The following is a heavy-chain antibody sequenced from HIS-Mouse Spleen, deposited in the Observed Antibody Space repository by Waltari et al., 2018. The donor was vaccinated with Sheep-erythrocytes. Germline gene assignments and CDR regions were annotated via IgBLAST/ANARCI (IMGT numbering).Heavy chain of an antibody. CDR1: GYSFTSYW. Sequence: EVQLVQSGAEVKKPGESLKISCKGSGYSFTSYWIGWVRQMPWKGLEWMGIISPGDSDTRYSPSVQGQVTISADKSISTAYLQWSSLKASDTAMYYCARGPVLRFLEWLPTDAFDIWGQGTMVTVSS. CDR3: ARGPVLRFLEWLPTDAFDI. D-gene: IGHD3-3*01. V-gene: IGHV5-51*03. J-gene: IGHJ3*02. CDR2: ISPGDSDT.